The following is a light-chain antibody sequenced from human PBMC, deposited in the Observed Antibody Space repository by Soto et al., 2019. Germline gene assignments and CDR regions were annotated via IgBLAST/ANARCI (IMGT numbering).Light chain of an antibody. CDR1: QSVNTN. J-gene: IGKJ1*01. CDR3: QQYDISPWT. Sequence: EIVMTQSPATLSVSPGERATFSCRASQSVNTNLAWYQLKPGQAPRLLVYGASIRATGIPARFSGSGSGTEYSLTISSLQSEDFGVYFCQQYDISPWTFGQGTKVDIK. V-gene: IGKV3-15*01. CDR2: GAS.